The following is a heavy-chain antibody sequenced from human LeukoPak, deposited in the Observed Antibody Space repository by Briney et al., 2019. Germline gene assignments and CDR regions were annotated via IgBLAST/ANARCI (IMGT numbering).Heavy chain of an antibody. Sequence: ASVKVSCKASGYTFTSYDINWVRQATGQGLEWMGWMNPNSGNTGYAQKFQGRVTMTRNTSISTAYMELSSLRSEDTAVYYCARNPTAAAGTGIDYWGQGTLVTVSS. CDR3: ARNPTAAAGTGIDY. CDR1: GYTFTSYD. V-gene: IGHV1-8*01. J-gene: IGHJ4*02. D-gene: IGHD6-13*01. CDR2: MNPNSGNT.